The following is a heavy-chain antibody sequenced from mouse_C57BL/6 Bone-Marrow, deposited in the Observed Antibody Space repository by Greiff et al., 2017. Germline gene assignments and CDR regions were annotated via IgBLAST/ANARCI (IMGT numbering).Heavy chain of an antibody. Sequence: QVQLKESGPGLVQPSQSLSITCTVSGFSLTSYGVHWVRQSPGKGLEWLGVIWSGGSTDYNAAFISRLSISKDNSKSQVFFKMNSLQADDTAIYYCASYYDYDEGGHAMDYWGQGTSVTVSS. CDR2: IWSGGST. V-gene: IGHV2-2*01. CDR1: GFSLTSYG. CDR3: ASYYDYDEGGHAMDY. D-gene: IGHD2-4*01. J-gene: IGHJ4*01.